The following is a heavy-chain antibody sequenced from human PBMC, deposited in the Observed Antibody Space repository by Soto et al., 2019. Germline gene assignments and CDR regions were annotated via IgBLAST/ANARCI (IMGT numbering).Heavy chain of an antibody. CDR3: AKRSSSSTFDY. J-gene: IGHJ4*02. D-gene: IGHD6-6*01. Sequence: GGSLRLSCAASGFTFSSYGMHWVRQAPGKGLEWVSVISGGEDSTYYADSVKGRFTISRDNSKNTLYLQMNSLRAEDTAVYYCAKRSSSSTFDYWGQGTLVTVS. CDR1: GFTFSSYG. CDR2: ISGGEDST. V-gene: IGHV3-23*01.